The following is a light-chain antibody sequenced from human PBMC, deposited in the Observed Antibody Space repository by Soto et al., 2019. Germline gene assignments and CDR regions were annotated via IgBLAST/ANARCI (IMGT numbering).Light chain of an antibody. CDR2: TTD. Sequence: QTVVTQEPSVSVSPGGTVTLTCGLNSGSVSISYSPTWYQQTPGQAPRTLIYTTDTRSSGVPDRFSGSILGNKAALTITGAQPHDESDYYCALYMGNGVSVFGGGTKLTVL. CDR1: SGSVSISYS. V-gene: IGLV8-61*01. J-gene: IGLJ2*01. CDR3: ALYMGNGVSV.